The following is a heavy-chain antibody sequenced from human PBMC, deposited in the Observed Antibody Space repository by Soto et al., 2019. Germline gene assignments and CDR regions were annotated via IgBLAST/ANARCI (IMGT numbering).Heavy chain of an antibody. CDR3: ARQVVVPAVYGMDV. CDR2: IPYSGST. D-gene: IGHD2-2*01. Sequence: QLQLQESGPGLVKPSETLSLTCTVSGGSIRSSNFYWGWIRQPPGKGLEWIGSIPYSGSTYYNPSLRSRVTISVDTSKNQFSLKLSSVTAADTAVYYCARQVVVPAVYGMDVWGQGTTVTVSS. J-gene: IGHJ6*02. V-gene: IGHV4-39*01. CDR1: GGSIRSSNFY.